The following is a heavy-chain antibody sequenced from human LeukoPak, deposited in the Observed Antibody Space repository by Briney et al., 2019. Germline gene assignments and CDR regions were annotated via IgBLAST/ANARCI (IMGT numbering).Heavy chain of an antibody. V-gene: IGHV4-4*07. CDR1: GGSVSDYY. J-gene: IGHJ6*03. CDR2: IYTSGST. CDR3: ARECSSSWYKYYYYYYYMDV. D-gene: IGHD6-13*01. Sequence: SETLSLTCTISGGSVSDYYWSWIRQSPGKGLEWIGRIYTSGSTNYNPSLKSRVTMSVDTSKNQFSLKLSSVTAADTAVYYCARECSSSWYKYYYYYYYMDVWGKGTTVTISS.